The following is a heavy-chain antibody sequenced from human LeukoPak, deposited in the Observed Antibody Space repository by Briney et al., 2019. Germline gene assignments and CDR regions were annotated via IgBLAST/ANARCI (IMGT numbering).Heavy chain of an antibody. V-gene: IGHV3-9*03. CDR3: AKSGSYSSPYYFDY. J-gene: IGHJ4*02. Sequence: GGSLRLSCAASGFTFDDYAMDWVRQAPGKGLEWVSGISWNSDTIDYADSVKGRFTISRDNAKNSLYLQMNSLRAEDMALYYCAKSGSYSSPYYFDYWGQGTLVTVSS. CDR2: ISWNSDTI. D-gene: IGHD3-10*01. CDR1: GFTFDDYA.